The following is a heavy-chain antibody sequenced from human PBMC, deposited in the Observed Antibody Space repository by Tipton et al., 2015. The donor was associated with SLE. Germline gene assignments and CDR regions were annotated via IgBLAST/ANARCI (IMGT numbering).Heavy chain of an antibody. V-gene: IGHV4-59*01. CDR1: GGSISSYY. J-gene: IGHJ1*01. CDR2: IYYSGST. D-gene: IGHD3-10*01. Sequence: TLSLTCTVSGGSISSYYWSWIRQPPGKGLEWIGYIYYSGSTNYNPSLKSRVTISVDTSKNQFSLKLSSVTAADKAVYYCARVRGRGYFQHWGQGTLVTVSS. CDR3: ARVRGRGYFQH.